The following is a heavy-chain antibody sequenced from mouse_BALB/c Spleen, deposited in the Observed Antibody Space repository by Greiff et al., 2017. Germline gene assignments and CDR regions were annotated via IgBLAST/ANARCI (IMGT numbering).Heavy chain of an antibody. Sequence: VQLKESGPGLVKPSQSLSLTCSVTGYSITSGYYWNWIRQFPGNKLEWMGYISYDGSNNYNPSLKNRISITRDTSKNQFFLKLNSVTTEDTATYYCARVSGYDPFAYWGQGTLVTVSA. CDR2: ISYDGSN. D-gene: IGHD2-2*01. CDR1: GYSITSGYY. V-gene: IGHV3-6*02. J-gene: IGHJ3*01. CDR3: ARVSGYDPFAY.